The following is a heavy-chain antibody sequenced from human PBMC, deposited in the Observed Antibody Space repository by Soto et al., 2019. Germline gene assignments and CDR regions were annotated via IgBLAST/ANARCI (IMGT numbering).Heavy chain of an antibody. CDR1: GGTFSSYT. CDR3: ARHLDYGGNSRPFDY. V-gene: IGHV1-69*02. D-gene: IGHD4-17*01. J-gene: IGHJ4*02. CDR2: IIPILGIA. Sequence: QVPLVQSGAEVKKPGSSVKVSCKASGGTFSSYTISWVRQAPGQGLEWMGRIIPILGIANYAQKFQGRVTITADKSTSTAYMELSSLRSEDTAVYYCARHLDYGGNSRPFDYWGQGTLVTVSS.